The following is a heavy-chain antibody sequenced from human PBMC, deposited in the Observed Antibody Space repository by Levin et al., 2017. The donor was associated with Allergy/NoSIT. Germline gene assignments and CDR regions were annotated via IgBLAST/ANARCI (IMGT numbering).Heavy chain of an antibody. CDR3: AREVTYNWFDP. D-gene: IGHD2-21*02. J-gene: IGHJ5*02. Sequence: GESLKISCAASGFAFSSYAMHWVRQAPGKGLEWVAFISYDGRNKYYSDSVKGRFTISRDNSEKTLYLQMNSLRAEDTAVFFCAREVTYNWFDPWGQGTLVTVSS. CDR2: ISYDGRNK. CDR1: GFAFSSYA. V-gene: IGHV3-30*04.